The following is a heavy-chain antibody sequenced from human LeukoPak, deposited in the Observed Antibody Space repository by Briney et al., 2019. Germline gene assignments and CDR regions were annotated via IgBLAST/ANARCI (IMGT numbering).Heavy chain of an antibody. V-gene: IGHV3-33*08. CDR2: IWYDGSNR. J-gene: IGHJ4*02. CDR1: GFTFSSYG. Sequence: GRSLRLSCAASGFTFSSYGMHWVRQAPGKGLEWVARIWYDGSNRFYADSVKGRFTISRDNSKSTLYLQMSSLRAEDTAVYFCASGLIGGSFDYWGQGTLVTVFS. CDR3: ASGLIGGSFDY. D-gene: IGHD3-10*01.